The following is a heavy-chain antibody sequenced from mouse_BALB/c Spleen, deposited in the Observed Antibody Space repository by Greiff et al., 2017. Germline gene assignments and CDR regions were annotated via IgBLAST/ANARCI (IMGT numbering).Heavy chain of an antibody. D-gene: IGHD2-2*01. J-gene: IGHJ3*01. CDR3: ARDGYDGFAY. CDR2: IYPGDGDT. Sequence: QVQLQESGAELARPGASVKLSCKASGYTFTSYWMQWVKQRPGQGLEWIGAIYPGDGDTRYTQKFKGKATLTADKSSSTAYMQLSSLASEDSAVYYCARDGYDGFAYWGQGTLVTVSA. CDR1: GYTFTSYW. V-gene: IGHV1-87*01.